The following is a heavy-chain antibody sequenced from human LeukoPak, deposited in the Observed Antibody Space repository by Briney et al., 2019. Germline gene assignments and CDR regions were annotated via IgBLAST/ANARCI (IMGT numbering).Heavy chain of an antibody. V-gene: IGHV3-21*01. CDR2: ISRSSRYI. CDR1: GFTFSSYS. CDR3: ARLGY. Sequence: GGSLRLSCTDSGFTFSSYSMNWVSQGGGKGVEGGSSISRSSRYIDYADSVKGRFTIARDNAKNSLYMEMNRQRAEDTAVYYCARLGYWGQGTLVTVSS. J-gene: IGHJ4*02.